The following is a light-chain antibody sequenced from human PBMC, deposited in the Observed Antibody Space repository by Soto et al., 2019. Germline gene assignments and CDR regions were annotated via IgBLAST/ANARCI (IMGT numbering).Light chain of an antibody. CDR1: SSDVGGYNY. CDR3: CSYAGSYPYV. J-gene: IGLJ1*01. Sequence: QSVLTQPASVSGSPGQSITISCTGTSSDVGGYNYVSWYQQHPGKAPKLMIYDVSNRPSGVSNRFSGSKSGNTASLTISGLQAEDEADYYCCSYAGSYPYVFGTGTKVTVL. CDR2: DVS. V-gene: IGLV2-14*01.